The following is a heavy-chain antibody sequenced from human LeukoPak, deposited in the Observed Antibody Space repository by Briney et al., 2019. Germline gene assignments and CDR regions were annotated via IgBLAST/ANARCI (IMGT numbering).Heavy chain of an antibody. CDR1: GFTLSSYA. CDR2: ISYDGGNK. CDR3: AKRMFRGRGLYYYYMDV. V-gene: IGHV3-30*18. J-gene: IGHJ6*03. D-gene: IGHD3-10*01. Sequence: GGSLRLSCADSGFTLSSYAMHWVRQAPGKGLEWVAVISYDGGNKNYAGSVKGRFTISRDNAKNTLYLQMNSLRAEDTAVYYCAKRMFRGRGLYYYYMDVWGKGTTVTVSS.